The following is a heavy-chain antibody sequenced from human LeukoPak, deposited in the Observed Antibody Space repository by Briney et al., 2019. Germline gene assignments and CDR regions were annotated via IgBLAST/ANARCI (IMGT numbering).Heavy chain of an antibody. V-gene: IGHV3-23*01. CDR1: GFTFSSYA. D-gene: IGHD3-10*01. CDR3: AKGMVRVVINPVHY. J-gene: IGHJ4*02. Sequence: PGGSLRLSCAASGFTFSSYAMSWVRQAPGKGLEWVSAISGSGGSTYYADSVKGRFTISRDNSKNTLYLQMNSLRAEDTAVYYCAKGMVRVVINPVHYWGQGTLVTVSS. CDR2: ISGSGGST.